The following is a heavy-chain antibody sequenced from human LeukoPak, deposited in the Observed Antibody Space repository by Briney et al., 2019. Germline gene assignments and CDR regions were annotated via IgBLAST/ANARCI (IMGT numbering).Heavy chain of an antibody. CDR2: IYYSGST. CDR3: ARVSSGSYPFDY. D-gene: IGHD1-26*01. V-gene: IGHV4-59*01. CDR1: GGSISSYY. Sequence: SETLSLTCTVSGGSISSYYWSWIRQPPGKGLEWIGYIYYSGSTNYNPSLKSRVTISVDTSKNQFSLKLSSVTAADTAVYYCARVSSGSYPFDYWGQGTLVTVSS. J-gene: IGHJ4*02.